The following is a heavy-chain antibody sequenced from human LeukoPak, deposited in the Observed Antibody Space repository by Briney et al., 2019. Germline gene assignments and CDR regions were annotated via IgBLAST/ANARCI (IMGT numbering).Heavy chain of an antibody. CDR1: GYTFTSYD. CDR2: VNPNSGNT. Sequence: GASVKVSCKASGYTFTSYDINWVRQATGQGLEWMGWVNPNSGNTGYAQKFQGRVTMTRNTSISTAYMELSSLRSDDTAVYYCASVGSMVRGVYYFDYWGQGTLVTVSS. D-gene: IGHD3-10*01. J-gene: IGHJ4*02. CDR3: ASVGSMVRGVYYFDY. V-gene: IGHV1-8*01.